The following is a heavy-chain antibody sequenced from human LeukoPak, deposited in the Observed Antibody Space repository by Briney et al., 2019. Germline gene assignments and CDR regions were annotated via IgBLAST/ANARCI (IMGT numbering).Heavy chain of an antibody. D-gene: IGHD1-26*01. Sequence: PSETLSLTCAVYGGSVSDYYCNWIRQPPGKGLEWIGEINPSGNTNYNPFLKSRVSISVDTSKNQLSLKLSSVTAADTAVYYCARSGIVGATGAFDIWGQGTMVTVSS. CDR3: ARSGIVGATGAFDI. CDR2: INPSGNT. J-gene: IGHJ3*02. CDR1: GGSVSDYY. V-gene: IGHV4-34*01.